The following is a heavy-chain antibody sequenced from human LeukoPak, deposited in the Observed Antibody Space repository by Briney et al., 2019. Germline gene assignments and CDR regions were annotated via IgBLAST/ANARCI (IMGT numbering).Heavy chain of an antibody. V-gene: IGHV4-38-2*02. CDR3: ASPAVAGSGYYYYYMGV. CDR1: GYSISSGYY. Sequence: PSETLSLTCTVSGYSISSGYYWGWIRQPPGKGLEWIGSIYHSGSTYYNPSLKSRVTISVDTSKNQFSLKLSSVTAADTAVYYCASPAVAGSGYYYYYMGVWGKGTTVTVSS. D-gene: IGHD6-19*01. CDR2: IYHSGST. J-gene: IGHJ6*03.